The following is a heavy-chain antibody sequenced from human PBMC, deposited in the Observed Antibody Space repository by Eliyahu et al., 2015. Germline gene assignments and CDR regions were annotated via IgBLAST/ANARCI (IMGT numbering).Heavy chain of an antibody. CDR2: IYSSGST. CDR1: GGSISNYY. J-gene: IGHJ4*02. V-gene: IGHV4-59*01. D-gene: IGHD3-16*01. CDR3: ARDARGSSHYDY. Sequence: QVQLQESGPGLVKPSETLSLTCTVSGGSISNYYWSWIRQPPGRGLEWIGYIYSSGSTRYNPSLKSRVTISVDTSSNQFSLRLSSVTAADTAMYFCARDARGSSHYDYWGRGTLVTVSS.